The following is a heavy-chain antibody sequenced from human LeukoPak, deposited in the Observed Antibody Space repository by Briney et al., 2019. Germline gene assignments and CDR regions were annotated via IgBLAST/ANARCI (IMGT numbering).Heavy chain of an antibody. CDR1: GFTFDNYA. CDR3: VKDVFLGFCSGGSCSAHFDY. D-gene: IGHD2-15*01. J-gene: IGHJ4*02. V-gene: IGHV3-9*03. Sequence: PGRSLRLSCAASGFTFDNYAMHWVRQAPGKGLEWVPGISWNSGSIVYVDSVKGRFTISRDNAKNSLYLQMDSLRPGDMALYYCVKDVFLGFCSGGSCSAHFDYWGQGTLVTVSS. CDR2: ISWNSGSI.